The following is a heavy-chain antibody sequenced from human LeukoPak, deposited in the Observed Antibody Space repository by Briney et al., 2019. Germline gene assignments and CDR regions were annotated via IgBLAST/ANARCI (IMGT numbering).Heavy chain of an antibody. Sequence: SGQVSCNASGGTFRSYAISWVRQAPGQGLEWMGGLIPIFGTANYAQKFQGRVTITADKSTSTAYMELSSLRSEDTAVYYCASTYYYGSGSYYSFDYWGQGTLVTVSS. CDR1: GGTFRSYA. CDR3: ASTYYYGSGSYYSFDY. J-gene: IGHJ4*02. CDR2: LIPIFGTA. D-gene: IGHD3-10*01. V-gene: IGHV1-69*06.